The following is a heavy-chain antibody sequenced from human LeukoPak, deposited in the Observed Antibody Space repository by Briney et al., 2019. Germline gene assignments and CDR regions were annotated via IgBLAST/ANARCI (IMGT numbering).Heavy chain of an antibody. D-gene: IGHD2-2*01. Sequence: GGSLRLSCAASGFTFSSYAMHWVRQAPGKGLEWVAVISYDGSNKYYADSVKGRFTISRDNSKNTLYLQMNSLRAEDTAVYYCARESVVVPAAPPYYLDYWGQGTLVTVSS. CDR3: ARESVVVPAAPPYYLDY. CDR1: GFTFSSYA. CDR2: ISYDGSNK. V-gene: IGHV3-30-3*01. J-gene: IGHJ4*02.